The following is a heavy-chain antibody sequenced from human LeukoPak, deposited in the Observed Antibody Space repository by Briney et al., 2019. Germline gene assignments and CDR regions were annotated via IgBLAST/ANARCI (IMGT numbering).Heavy chain of an antibody. CDR1: GLTFSDHY. CDR2: IRNRANGYTT. CDR3: CGLGTTV. D-gene: IGHD1-7*01. J-gene: IGHJ4*02. Sequence: GGSLRLSCAASGLTFSDHYMDWIRQAPGKGLEWVAQIRNRANGYTTYYAASVKGRFTISRDDSHNSLYLQMNSLKTEDTALYYCCGLGTTVWGQGTLVTVSS. V-gene: IGHV3-72*01.